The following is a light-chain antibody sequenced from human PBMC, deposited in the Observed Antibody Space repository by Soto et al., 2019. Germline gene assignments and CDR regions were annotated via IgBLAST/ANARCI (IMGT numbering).Light chain of an antibody. CDR1: SSNIGAGYD. J-gene: IGLJ2*01. CDR2: GNS. Sequence: QAVVTQPPSVSGAPGQRGTISCTGSSSNIGAGYDVHWYQQLPGTAPKLLIYGNSNRPSGVPDRFSGSKSGTSASLAITGLQAEDEADYYCQSYDSSLSAPVVFGGGTKVTVL. V-gene: IGLV1-40*01. CDR3: QSYDSSLSAPVV.